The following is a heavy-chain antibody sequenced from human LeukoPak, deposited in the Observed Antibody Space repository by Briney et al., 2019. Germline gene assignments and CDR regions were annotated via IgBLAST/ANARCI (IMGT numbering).Heavy chain of an antibody. Sequence: GGSLRLSCAASGLTFSSYAMKWVRQAPGEGLEWVSAISGSGGSTYYADSVKGRFTISRDNSKNTLYLQMNSLRAEDTAVYYCAKDPVLRYCGWLFNWFDPWGQGTLVTVS. CDR2: ISGSGGST. D-gene: IGHD3-9*01. CDR1: GLTFSSYA. V-gene: IGHV3-23*01. CDR3: AKDPVLRYCGWLFNWFDP. J-gene: IGHJ5*02.